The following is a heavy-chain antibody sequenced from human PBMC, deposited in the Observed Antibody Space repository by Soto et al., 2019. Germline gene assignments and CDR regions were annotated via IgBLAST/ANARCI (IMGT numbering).Heavy chain of an antibody. CDR1: GGSFSGYY. CDR2: INHSGST. J-gene: IGHJ4*02. D-gene: IGHD3-22*01. CDR3: ARANYYDSSGDY. Sequence: SETLSLTCAVYGGSFSGYYWSWIRQPPGKGLEWIGEINHSGSTNYNPSLKSRVTISVDTSKNQFSLKLSSVTAADTAVYYCARANYYDSSGDYWGQGALVNVSS. V-gene: IGHV4-34*01.